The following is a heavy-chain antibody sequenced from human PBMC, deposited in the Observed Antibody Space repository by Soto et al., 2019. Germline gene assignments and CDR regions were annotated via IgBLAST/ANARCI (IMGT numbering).Heavy chain of an antibody. CDR1: DFSFTSYW. J-gene: IGHJ5*01. Sequence: VQLVQSGAEVKKPGESLKISCKGSDFSFTSYWIAWVRQMPGKGLEWMGMIWPDDSDTRYNPSFQGQVTISADKSIRAAYLQWSRLRASDTAMYYCARQKTLDSWGQGTLVTVSS. CDR3: ARQKTLDS. V-gene: IGHV5-51*01. CDR2: IWPDDSDT.